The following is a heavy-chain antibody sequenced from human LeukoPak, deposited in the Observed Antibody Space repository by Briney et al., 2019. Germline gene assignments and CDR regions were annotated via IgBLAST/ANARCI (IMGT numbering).Heavy chain of an antibody. CDR2: ISGSGGST. D-gene: IGHD3-22*01. CDR1: GFTFSSYA. V-gene: IGHV3-23*01. J-gene: IGHJ4*02. Sequence: PGGSLRLSCAASGFTFSSYAMSWVRQAPGKGLDWVSAISGSGGSTYYADSVKGRFTISRDNSKNTLYLQMNSLRAEDTAVYYCAKGHTYYYDSSGPRPFDYWGQGTLVTVSS. CDR3: AKGHTYYYDSSGPRPFDY.